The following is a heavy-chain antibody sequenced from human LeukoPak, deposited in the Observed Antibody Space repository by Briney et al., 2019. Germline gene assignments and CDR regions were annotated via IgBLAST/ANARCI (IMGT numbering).Heavy chain of an antibody. CDR1: GFTVRDSY. CDR3: GRHAYGGSPPLS. J-gene: IGHJ4*02. Sequence: GGSLRLSCAASGFTVRDSYMSWVRQADGKRLEWLAFIYVSGTTCYAASVKGRFTISRDNSKNTVYFQRNSLRAEDTALYYCGRHAYGGSPPLSWGQGTLVTVSS. CDR2: IYVSGTT. D-gene: IGHD3-10*01. V-gene: IGHV3-66*04.